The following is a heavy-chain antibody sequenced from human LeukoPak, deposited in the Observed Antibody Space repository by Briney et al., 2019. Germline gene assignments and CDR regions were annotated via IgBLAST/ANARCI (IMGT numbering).Heavy chain of an antibody. CDR1: GGSISSSRYY. CDR2: IYYSGST. V-gene: IGHV4-31*03. J-gene: IGHJ5*02. D-gene: IGHD3-10*01. CDR3: ARDKAKAGVRGVKGPNWFDP. Sequence: SETLSLTCTVSGGSISSSRYYWGWIRQHPGKGLEWIGYIYYSGSTYYNPSLKSRVTISVDTSKNQFSLKLSSVTAADTAVYYCARDKAKAGVRGVKGPNWFDPWGQGTLVTVSS.